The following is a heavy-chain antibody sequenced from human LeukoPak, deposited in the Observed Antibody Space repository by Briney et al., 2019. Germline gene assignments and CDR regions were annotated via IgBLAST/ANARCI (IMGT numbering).Heavy chain of an antibody. CDR2: ISGSGGST. CDR3: AKDDSSGRYFAGGYYFDY. J-gene: IGHJ4*02. D-gene: IGHD6-19*01. CDR1: GFTFSSYA. Sequence: GGSLRLSCAASGFTFSSYAMSWVRQAPGKGLEWVSAISGSGGSTYYADSVKGRFTISRDNSKNTLYLQMNSLRAEDTAVYYCAKDDSSGRYFAGGYYFDYWGQGTLVTVSS. V-gene: IGHV3-23*01.